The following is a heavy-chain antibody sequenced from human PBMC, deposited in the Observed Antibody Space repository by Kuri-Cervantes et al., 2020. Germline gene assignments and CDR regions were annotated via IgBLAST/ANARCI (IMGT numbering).Heavy chain of an antibody. CDR3: ARVLSRSGSFNY. V-gene: IGHV1-18*01. Sequence: ASVKVSCKASGYTFTSYGISWVRQAPGQGLEWMGWSSAYNGNTNYAQKLQGRVTMTTDTSTSTAYMELMSLRSDDTAVYYCARVLSRSGSFNYLGQGTLVTVSS. D-gene: IGHD1-26*01. CDR2: SSAYNGNT. J-gene: IGHJ4*02. CDR1: GYTFTSYG.